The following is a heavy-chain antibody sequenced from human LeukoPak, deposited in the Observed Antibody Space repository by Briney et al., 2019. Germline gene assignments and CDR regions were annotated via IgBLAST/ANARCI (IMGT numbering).Heavy chain of an antibody. CDR2: INPNSGGT. Sequence: GASVKVSCKASGYTFTGYYMHWVRQAPGQGLEWTGWINPNSGGTNYAQKFQGRVTMTRDTSISTAYMELSRLRSDDTAVYYCARDPIVGATDNWFDPWGQGTLVTVSS. V-gene: IGHV1-2*02. D-gene: IGHD1-26*01. J-gene: IGHJ5*02. CDR3: ARDPIVGATDNWFDP. CDR1: GYTFTGYY.